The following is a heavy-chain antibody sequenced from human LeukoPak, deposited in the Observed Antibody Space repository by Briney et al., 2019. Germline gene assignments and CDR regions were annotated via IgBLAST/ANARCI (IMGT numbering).Heavy chain of an antibody. J-gene: IGHJ6*03. V-gene: IGHV3-20*04. CDR1: GFNFDDYG. Sequence: GGSLRLSCAASGFNFDDYGMSWVRQGPGKGLEWVSGIDRNGDSTGYADSVKGRFTISRDNAKNSLYLQMNSLRAEDTAVYYCAGDGRAAAAPHYYMDVWGKGTTVTVSS. CDR2: IDRNGDST. CDR3: AGDGRAAAAPHYYMDV. D-gene: IGHD6-13*01.